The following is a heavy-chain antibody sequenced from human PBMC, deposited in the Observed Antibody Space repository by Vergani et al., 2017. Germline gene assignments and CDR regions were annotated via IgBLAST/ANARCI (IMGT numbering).Heavy chain of an antibody. J-gene: IGHJ6*04. CDR3: AKNPGRSTTRNYYAMDV. CDR2: ISPGASTV. D-gene: IGHD1-1*01. Sequence: LEESGGGSVKPGGSLRLSCAASGFKFSDHYMSWIRQAPGKGLEWVSHISPGASTVSYTDSVTGRFTVSRDNDNNSLTLDMTTLRVEDTAVYYWAKNPGRSTTRNYYAMDVWGKGTTVTFSS. V-gene: IGHV3-11*04. CDR1: GFKFSDHY.